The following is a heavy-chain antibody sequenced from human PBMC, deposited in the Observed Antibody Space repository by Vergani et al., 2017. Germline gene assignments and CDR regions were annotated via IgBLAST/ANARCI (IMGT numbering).Heavy chain of an antibody. Sequence: QVQLVESGGGVVQPGRSLRLSCAASGFTFSSYGMQWVRQAPGKGLEWVAVISYDGSNKYYADSVKGRFTISRDNSKNTLYLQMNSLRAEDTAVYYCAKFVAMDAFDIWGQGTMVTVSS. CDR3: AKFVAMDAFDI. D-gene: IGHD2-2*01. CDR1: GFTFSSYG. CDR2: ISYDGSNK. J-gene: IGHJ3*02. V-gene: IGHV3-30*18.